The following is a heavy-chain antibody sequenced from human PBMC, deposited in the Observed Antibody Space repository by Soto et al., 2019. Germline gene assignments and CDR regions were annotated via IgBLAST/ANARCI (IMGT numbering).Heavy chain of an antibody. Sequence: QVQLVESGGGVVQPGRSLRLSCAASGFTFSSYGMHWVRQAPGKGLEWVAVIWYDGSNKYYADSVKGRFTISRDNSKNTLYLQMNSLRAEDTSVYYCARARSILRYFDWLTYWGQGTLVTVSS. CDR2: IWYDGSNK. CDR3: ARARSILRYFDWLTY. CDR1: GFTFSSYG. V-gene: IGHV3-33*01. D-gene: IGHD3-9*01. J-gene: IGHJ4*02.